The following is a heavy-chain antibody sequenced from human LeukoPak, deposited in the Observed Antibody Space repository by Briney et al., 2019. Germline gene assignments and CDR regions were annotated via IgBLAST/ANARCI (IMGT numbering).Heavy chain of an antibody. D-gene: IGHD3-10*01. CDR1: GGSISSYY. J-gene: IGHJ5*02. CDR3: AKNGGYYYGSGNWFNP. Sequence: SETLSLTCSVSGGSISSYYWNWIRQSPGKGLEWIGYIYYSGNTNYNPSLKSRVTISVDTSKNQFSLKLSSVTAADTAVYYCAKNGGYYYGSGNWFNPWGQGTLVTVSS. V-gene: IGHV4-59*01. CDR2: IYYSGNT.